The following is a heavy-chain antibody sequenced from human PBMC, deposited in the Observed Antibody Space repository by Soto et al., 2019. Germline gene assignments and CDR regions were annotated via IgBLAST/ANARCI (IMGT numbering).Heavy chain of an antibody. V-gene: IGHV1-69*13. CDR3: AREGVEMATISYFDY. CDR1: GGTFSSYA. D-gene: IGHD5-12*01. J-gene: IGHJ4*02. Sequence: SVKVSCKASGGTFSSYAISWVRQAPGQGLEWMGGIIPIFGTANYAQKFQGRVTITADESTSTAYMELSSLRSEDTAVYYCAREGVEMATISYFDYWGQGTLVTVSS. CDR2: IIPIFGTA.